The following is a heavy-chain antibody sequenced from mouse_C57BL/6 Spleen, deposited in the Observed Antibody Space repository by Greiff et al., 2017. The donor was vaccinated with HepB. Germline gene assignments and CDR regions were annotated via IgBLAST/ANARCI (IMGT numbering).Heavy chain of an antibody. J-gene: IGHJ1*03. CDR3: AKGGTTVVADWYFDV. Sequence: VKVEESGPGLVQPSLSLSITCTVSGFSLTSYGVHWVRQSPGKGLEWLGVIWRGGSTDYNAAFMSRLSITKDNAKSHVFFKMNSLQADDAAIYYCAKGGTTVVADWYFDVWGTGTTVTVSS. V-gene: IGHV2-5*01. CDR1: GFSLTSYG. CDR2: IWRGGST. D-gene: IGHD1-1*01.